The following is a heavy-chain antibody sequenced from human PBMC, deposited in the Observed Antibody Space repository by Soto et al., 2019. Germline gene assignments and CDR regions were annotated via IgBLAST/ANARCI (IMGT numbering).Heavy chain of an antibody. D-gene: IGHD2-21*01. CDR1: GFSFSDYY. CDR2: ISSNGSTI. CDR3: ARDSIPSVRDHISVY. V-gene: IGHV3-11*01. J-gene: IGHJ4*02. Sequence: QVQLLESGGGLVKPGGSLRLSCAASGFSFSDYYMSWIRQAPGKRLDWVSYISSNGSTIDYADSVKGRFAISRDNAKNSLYLQMNSLIAEYTAVYYCARDSIPSVRDHISVYWGQGTMVTVSS.